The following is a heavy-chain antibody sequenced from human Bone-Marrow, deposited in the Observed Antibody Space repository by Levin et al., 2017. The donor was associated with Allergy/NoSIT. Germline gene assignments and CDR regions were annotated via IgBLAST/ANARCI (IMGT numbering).Heavy chain of an antibody. CDR3: ARESYFGDDVGYYGMDV. D-gene: IGHD4-17*01. Sequence: SETLSLTCTVSGASITRYFWTWIRQPPGKGLEWIGYTDYRGGTNYNPSLKSRLTISVDTSKNQFSLRLRSVTAADTAVYFCARESYFGDDVGYYGMDVWGQGTTVTVSS. CDR1: GASITRYF. V-gene: IGHV4-59*01. J-gene: IGHJ6*02. CDR2: TDYRGGT.